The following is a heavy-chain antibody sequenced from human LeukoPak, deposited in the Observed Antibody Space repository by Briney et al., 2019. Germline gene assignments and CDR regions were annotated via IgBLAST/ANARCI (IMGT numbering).Heavy chain of an antibody. Sequence: QAGGSLRLSCATSGFTFSSNAMSWVRQAPGKALEWVSAISGSGGSTYYADSVKGRFTISRDNSKNTLYLQMNSLRAEDTALYYCVKLLSPHVFPNLFDPWGQGTLVTVSS. V-gene: IGHV3-23*01. D-gene: IGHD3-16*01. CDR3: VKLLSPHVFPNLFDP. J-gene: IGHJ5*02. CDR1: GFTFSSNA. CDR2: ISGSGGST.